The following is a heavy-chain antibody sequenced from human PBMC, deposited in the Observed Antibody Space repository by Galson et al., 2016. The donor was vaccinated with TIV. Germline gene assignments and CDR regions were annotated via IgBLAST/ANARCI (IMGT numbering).Heavy chain of an antibody. Sequence: QSGAEVKKPGASVKLSCKASGYTFITYYVYWIRQAPGQGPEWVGVINPSGGSTTYAEKFQGRVTITRDTSISTVHMELHSLTSDDTALYFCAREGSTGRKSPFDIWGQGTMVTVSS. J-gene: IGHJ3*02. CDR1: GYTFITYY. CDR2: INPSGGST. D-gene: IGHD1-1*01. V-gene: IGHV1-46*01. CDR3: AREGSTGRKSPFDI.